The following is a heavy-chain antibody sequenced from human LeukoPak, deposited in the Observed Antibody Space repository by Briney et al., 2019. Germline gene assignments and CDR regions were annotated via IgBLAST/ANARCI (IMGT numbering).Heavy chain of an antibody. CDR3: ARLTPQTGTTFYFWGASSYYFDY. CDR2: MNPNSGNT. CDR1: GYTFTSYD. Sequence: GASVKVSCKASGYTFTSYDINWVRQATGQGLEWMGWMNPNSGNTGYAQKFQGRVTMTRNTSISTAYMELSSLRSEDTAVYYCARLTPQTGTTFYFWGASSYYFDYWGQGTLVTVSS. D-gene: IGHD1-7*01. J-gene: IGHJ4*02. V-gene: IGHV1-8*01.